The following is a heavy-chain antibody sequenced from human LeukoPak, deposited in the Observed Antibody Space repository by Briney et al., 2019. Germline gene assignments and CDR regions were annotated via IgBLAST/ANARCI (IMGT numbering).Heavy chain of an antibody. J-gene: IGHJ6*02. Sequence: SETLSLTCAVSGGSISSGGYSWSWIRQPPGKGLEWIGYIYHSGSTDYNPSLKSRVTISVDRSKNQFSLKLSSVTAADTAVYYCARAFLPYGMDVWGQGTTVTVSS. CDR3: ARAFLPYGMDV. V-gene: IGHV4-30-2*01. CDR2: IYHSGST. CDR1: GGSISSGGYS.